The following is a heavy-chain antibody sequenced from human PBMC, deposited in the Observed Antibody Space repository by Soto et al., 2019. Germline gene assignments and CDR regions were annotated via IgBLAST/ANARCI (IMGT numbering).Heavy chain of an antibody. D-gene: IGHD3-22*01. J-gene: IGHJ4*02. CDR3: ARVIVRTSYSDTSGYYLKY. V-gene: IGHV3-64*01. CDR2: ITSNGGNT. CDR1: GFTFSSYA. Sequence: GGSLRLSCAASGFTFSSYAMHWVRQAPGKGLEYVSAITSNGGNTDYASSVKGRFTISRDNSKNTLYLQMNSLRVEDTAVYYCARVIVRTSYSDTSGYYLKYWGQGTLVTVSS.